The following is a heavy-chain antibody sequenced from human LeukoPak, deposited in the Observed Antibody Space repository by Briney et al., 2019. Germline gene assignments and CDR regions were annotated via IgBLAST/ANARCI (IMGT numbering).Heavy chain of an antibody. CDR1: GFTFSDYY. V-gene: IGHV3-11*04. J-gene: IGHJ6*03. Sequence: PGGSLRLSCAASGFTFSDYYMSWIRQAPGKGLGWVSYISSSGSTIYYADSVKGRFTISRDNAKNSLYLQMNSLRAEDTAVYYCARVRWDEYYYYYYYMDVWGKGTTVTVSS. CDR3: ARVRWDEYYYYYYYMDV. CDR2: ISSSGSTI. D-gene: IGHD1-26*01.